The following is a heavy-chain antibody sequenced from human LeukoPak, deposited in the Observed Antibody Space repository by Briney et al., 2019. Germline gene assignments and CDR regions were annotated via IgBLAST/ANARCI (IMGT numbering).Heavy chain of an antibody. CDR2: IRGSSGVT. Sequence: PGGSLRLSCVASGFTFSAYAMTWVRQAPGKGLEWVSGIRGSSGVTYYADSVKGRFTISRDNSKNTLYLQMNSLRAEDTAVYYCARDEVVVVPAAPPSDAFDIWGQGTMVTVSS. CDR3: ARDEVVVVPAAPPSDAFDI. J-gene: IGHJ3*02. V-gene: IGHV3-23*01. D-gene: IGHD2-2*01. CDR1: GFTFSAYA.